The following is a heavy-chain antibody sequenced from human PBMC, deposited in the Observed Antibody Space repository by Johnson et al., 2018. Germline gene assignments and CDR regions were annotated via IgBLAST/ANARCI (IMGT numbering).Heavy chain of an antibody. CDR3: SRDEEGSLHEYFQH. D-gene: IGHD3-10*01. CDR1: GFTFSSYA. CDR2: ISYDGSNK. V-gene: IGHV3-30-3*01. Sequence: QVQLVESGGGVVQPGRSLRLSCAASGFTFSSYAMHWVRQAPGKGLEWVAVISYDGSNKYYADSVRGRFTISRDNSKNTLYLQMNSLRAEDTAVYYWSRDEEGSLHEYFQHWGQGALVTVSS. J-gene: IGHJ1*01.